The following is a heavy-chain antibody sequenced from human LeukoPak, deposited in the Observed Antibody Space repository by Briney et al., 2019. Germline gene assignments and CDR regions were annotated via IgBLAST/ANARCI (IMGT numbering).Heavy chain of an antibody. J-gene: IGHJ4*02. Sequence: PSETLSLTCTVSGGSISSSSCYWGWSRQPPGKGLEWIGSIYYSGSTYYNPSLKSRVTISVDTSKYQFSLKLSSVTAADTAVYYCARRDPHYYHSSGYFDYWGQGTLVTVSS. V-gene: IGHV4-39*01. CDR3: ARRDPHYYHSSGYFDY. D-gene: IGHD3-22*01. CDR2: IYYSGST. CDR1: GGSISSSSCY.